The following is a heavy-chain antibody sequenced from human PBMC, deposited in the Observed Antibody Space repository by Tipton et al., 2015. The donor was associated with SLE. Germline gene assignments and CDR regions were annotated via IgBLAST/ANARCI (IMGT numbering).Heavy chain of an antibody. D-gene: IGHD6-13*01. CDR3: ARDPVAAAGTLGY. CDR2: ISSSSSYI. Sequence: SGAEVKKPGSSVKVSCKASGGTFSSYSMNWVRQAPGKGLEWVSSISSSSSYIYYADSVKGRFTISRDNAKNSLYLQMNILRAEDAAVYYCARDPVAAAGTLGYWGQGTLVTVSS. V-gene: IGHV3-21*01. CDR1: GGTFSSYS. J-gene: IGHJ4*02.